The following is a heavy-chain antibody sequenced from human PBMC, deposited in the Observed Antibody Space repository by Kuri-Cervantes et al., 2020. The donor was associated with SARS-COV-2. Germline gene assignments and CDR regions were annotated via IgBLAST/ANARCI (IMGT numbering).Heavy chain of an antibody. CDR2: IYYSGST. CDR3: ASGYITGTTVAYDP. J-gene: IGHJ5*02. V-gene: IGHV4-59*08. D-gene: IGHD1-7*01. CDR1: GGSISSYY. Sequence: GSLRLSCTVSGGSISSYYWSWIRQPPGKGLEWIGYIYYSGSTNYNPSLKSRVTISVDTSKNQFSLKLSSVTAADTAVYYCASGYITGTTVAYDPWGQGTLVTVSS.